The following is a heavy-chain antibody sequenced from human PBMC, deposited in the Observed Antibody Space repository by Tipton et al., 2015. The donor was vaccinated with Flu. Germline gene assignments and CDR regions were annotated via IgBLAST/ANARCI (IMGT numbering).Heavy chain of an antibody. J-gene: IGHJ6*02. CDR1: GGSIRSYY. CDR3: AREMYGSGSRGGYYYYGMDV. Sequence: TLSLTCTVSGGSIRSYYWSWIRQPAGKGLEWIGRMYTSGSTNDNPSLKSRVTMSLDTSKNQFSLKLTSVTAADTAVYYCAREMYGSGSRGGYYYYGMDVWGQGTAVTVSS. D-gene: IGHD3-10*01. V-gene: IGHV4-4*07. CDR2: MYTSGST.